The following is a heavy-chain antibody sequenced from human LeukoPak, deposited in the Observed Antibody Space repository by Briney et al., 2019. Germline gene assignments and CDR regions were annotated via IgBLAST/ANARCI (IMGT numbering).Heavy chain of an antibody. CDR1: GGSISSGDYY. CDR2: IYYSGST. D-gene: IGHD3-9*01. J-gene: IGHJ4*02. CDR3: ARGDDILTGYVYDY. V-gene: IGHV4-30-4*01. Sequence: SQTLSLTCTVSGGSISSGDYYWSWIRQPPGKGLEWIGYIYYSGSTYYNPSLKSRVTISVDTSKNQFSLKLSSGTAADTAVYYCARGDDILTGYVYDYWGQGTLVTVSS.